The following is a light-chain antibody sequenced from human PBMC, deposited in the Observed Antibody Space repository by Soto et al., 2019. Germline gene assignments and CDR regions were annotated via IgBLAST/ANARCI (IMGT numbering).Light chain of an antibody. J-gene: IGKJ1*01. V-gene: IGKV1-17*01. CDR2: AAS. CDR3: LQYSNYPRT. CDR1: QGIRSD. Sequence: DIQMTQSPSSLSASVGDRVTITCRASQGIRSDLAWFQQKPGKAPKRLIFAASSLQSGVPSRFTGSESGTEFTLTIISLQPEDLATYYCLQYSNYPRTFGHGTKVEIK.